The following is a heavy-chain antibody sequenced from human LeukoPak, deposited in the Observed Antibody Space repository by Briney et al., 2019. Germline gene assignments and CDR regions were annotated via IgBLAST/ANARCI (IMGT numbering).Heavy chain of an antibody. CDR1: GGSMTDYY. V-gene: IGHV4-59*01. J-gene: IGHJ5*02. CDR3: ARGGRSLIFNWFDA. Sequence: PSETLSLTCAVSGGSMTDYYWIWIRQSPGKGLESIGYIFYSGATTFNPSLESRVAMSVDTSKNQSSLNLTSVTATDTAVYYCARGGRSLIFNWFDAWGQGILVTVSS. CDR2: IFYSGAT. D-gene: IGHD2-21*01.